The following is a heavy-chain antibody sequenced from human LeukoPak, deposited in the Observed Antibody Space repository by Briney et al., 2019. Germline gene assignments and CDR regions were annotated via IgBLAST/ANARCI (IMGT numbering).Heavy chain of an antibody. J-gene: IGHJ5*02. Sequence: GGSLRLSCAASGFTFSSYGMSWVRQAPGKGLEWVSAISGSGGSTYYADSVKGRFTISRDNSKNTLYLQMNSLRAEDTAVYYCAKVGSSSWYGLLGWFDPWGQGTLVTVSS. CDR3: AKVGSSSWYGLLGWFDP. D-gene: IGHD6-13*01. CDR1: GFTFSSYG. CDR2: ISGSGGST. V-gene: IGHV3-23*01.